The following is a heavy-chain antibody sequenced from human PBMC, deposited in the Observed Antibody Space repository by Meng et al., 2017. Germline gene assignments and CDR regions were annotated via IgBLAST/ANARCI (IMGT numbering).Heavy chain of an antibody. V-gene: IGHV1-3*01. CDR1: GYNFTSYA. Sequence: QGQLRQSGADVKKPGAPVKVSCKASGYNFTSYAMHWVRQAPGQRLEWMGWINAGNGNTKYSQKFQGRVTITRDTSASTAYMELSSLRSEDTAVYYCARDKLKTFDPWGQGTLVTVSS. CDR2: INAGNGNT. CDR3: ARDKLKTFDP. J-gene: IGHJ5*02.